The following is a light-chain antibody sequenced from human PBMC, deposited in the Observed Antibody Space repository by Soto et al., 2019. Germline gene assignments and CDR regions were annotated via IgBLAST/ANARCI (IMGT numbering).Light chain of an antibody. V-gene: IGKV3-11*01. CDR2: DAS. J-gene: IGKJ1*01. CDR1: QSIGYY. Sequence: EIVLTQSPATLSLSPGERATLSCRASQSIGYYLAWYQEKPGQAPRLLLYDASIRATGIPARFSGSWSGTDFTLTINGLEPEDSAVYYCQQRGNWPQTWTFGQGTKVEIK. CDR3: QQRGNWPQTWT.